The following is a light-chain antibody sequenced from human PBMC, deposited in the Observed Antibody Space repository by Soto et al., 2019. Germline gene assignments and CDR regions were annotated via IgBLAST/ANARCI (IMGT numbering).Light chain of an antibody. J-gene: IGKJ2*01. CDR2: KAS. CDR3: QQYNSYPYT. Sequence: DIQMTQSPSTLSASVGDRVTITCRASQNINSWLAWYQQKPGKAPKLLIYKASSLESGVPSRFSGSRSGTEFTLTISSLQPDDFATYYCQQYNSYPYTFGQGTKLEIK. V-gene: IGKV1-5*03. CDR1: QNINSW.